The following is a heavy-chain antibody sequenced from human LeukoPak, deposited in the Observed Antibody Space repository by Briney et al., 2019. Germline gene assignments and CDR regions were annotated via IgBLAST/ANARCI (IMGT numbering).Heavy chain of an antibody. J-gene: IGHJ4*02. CDR1: GGSFGGYY. Sequence: SETLSLTCAVYGGSFGGYYWSWIRQPPGKGLEWIGEINHSGSTNYNPSLKSRVTISVDTSKNQFSLRLSSVTAADTAVYYCARGDSIGYCSSTSCYGGYYFDYWGQGTLVTVSS. V-gene: IGHV4-34*01. CDR2: INHSGST. CDR3: ARGDSIGYCSSTSCYGGYYFDY. D-gene: IGHD2-2*01.